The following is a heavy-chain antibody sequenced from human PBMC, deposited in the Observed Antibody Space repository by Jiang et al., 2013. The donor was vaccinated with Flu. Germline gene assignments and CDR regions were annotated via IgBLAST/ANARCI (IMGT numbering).Heavy chain of an antibody. V-gene: IGHV3-43*02. Sequence: VHWVRHIPGKGLEWVSLSTGHGGDAYYADSVRGRFTISRDKNRDSLYLQMNSLRTEDTALYYCAKDIDRSGSYLAFDYWGQGTLVTVSA. D-gene: IGHD1-26*01. CDR3: AKDIDRSGSYLAFDY. CDR2: STGHGGDA. J-gene: IGHJ4*02.